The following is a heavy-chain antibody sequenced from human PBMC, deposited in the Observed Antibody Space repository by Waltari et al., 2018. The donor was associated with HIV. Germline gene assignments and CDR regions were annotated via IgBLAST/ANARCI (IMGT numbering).Heavy chain of an antibody. V-gene: IGHV1-24*01. Sequence: QVQLVQSGAEVKKPGASVKVSCKVSGYTLTELSMHWVRQAPGKGLEWMGGFDPEDGETIYAQKFQGRVTMTEDTSTDTAYMELSSLRSEDTAVYYCATGGWFGELNGYYYYYYGMDVWGQGTTVTVSS. D-gene: IGHD3-10*01. CDR2: FDPEDGET. J-gene: IGHJ6*02. CDR3: ATGGWFGELNGYYYYYYGMDV. CDR1: GYTLTELS.